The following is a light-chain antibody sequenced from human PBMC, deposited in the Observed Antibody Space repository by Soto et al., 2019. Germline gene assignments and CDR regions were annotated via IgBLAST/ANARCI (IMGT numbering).Light chain of an antibody. J-gene: IGKJ1*01. CDR3: QQYSSMWT. V-gene: IGKV3-20*01. CDR2: GAT. Sequence: EIVLTQSPGTLSLSPGERATLSCRASQSFSSNYLAWYQQRPGQAPRILIYGATTRASGVPDRFSGSESGTDFTLTISRLESEDSAVYYCQQYSSMWTFGQGTKLEIK. CDR1: QSFSSNY.